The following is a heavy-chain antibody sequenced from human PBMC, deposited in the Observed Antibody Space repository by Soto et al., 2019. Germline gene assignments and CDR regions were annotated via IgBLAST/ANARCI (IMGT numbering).Heavy chain of an antibody. J-gene: IGHJ3*01. CDR3: AGEGPTGPTVPAPPGHDAFDL. CDR1: GFTFSTYT. CDR2: LTYDGRNK. Sequence: QVQLVESGGGVVQPGRSLTLSCAASGFTFSTYTMHWVRQAPGKGLEWVTGLTYDGRNKYYADAVKGRFTISRDSSKTTLDLQMNSLRVEDRAIYYCAGEGPTGPTVPAPPGHDAFDLWGQGTTVTVSS. V-gene: IGHV3-30-3*01.